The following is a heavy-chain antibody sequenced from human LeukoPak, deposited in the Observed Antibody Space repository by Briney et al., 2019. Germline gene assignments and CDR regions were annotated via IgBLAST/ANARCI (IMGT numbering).Heavy chain of an antibody. V-gene: IGHV3-21*01. CDR2: ISSSSSYI. D-gene: IGHD3-10*01. CDR3: ARDFYYGSGSYYNDY. CDR1: GFTFSSYS. J-gene: IGHJ4*02. Sequence: KPGGSLRLSCAASGFTFSSYSMNWVRQAPGKGLEWVSSISSSSSYIYYADSVKGRFTISRDSAKNSLYLQMNSLRAEDTAVYYCARDFYYGSGSYYNDYWGQGTLVTVSS.